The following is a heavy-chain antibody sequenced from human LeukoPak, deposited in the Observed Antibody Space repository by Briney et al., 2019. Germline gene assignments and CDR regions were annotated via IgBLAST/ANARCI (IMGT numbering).Heavy chain of an antibody. CDR1: GGSISSHY. CDR3: AREGGSGGHYYYYMDV. V-gene: IGHV4-4*08. CDR2: IYSSGSA. Sequence: SETLSLTCTVSGGSISSHYCSWIRQPPGKGLEWIGRIYSSGSARYTPSLKSRVTISVDTSKNQLSLNLRSVTASDTAVYYCAREGGSGGHYYYYMDVWGTGTTVTVSS. J-gene: IGHJ6*03. D-gene: IGHD3-10*01.